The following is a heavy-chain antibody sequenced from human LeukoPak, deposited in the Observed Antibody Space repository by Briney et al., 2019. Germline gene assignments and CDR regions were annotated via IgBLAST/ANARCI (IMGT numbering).Heavy chain of an antibody. V-gene: IGHV4-34*01. CDR3: ARGRGYCSGGSCYGGLGYYFDY. CDR1: GGSFSGYY. J-gene: IGHJ4*02. D-gene: IGHD2-15*01. CDR2: INHSGST. Sequence: SETLSLTCAVYGGSFSGYYWSWIRQPPGKGLEWIGEINHSGSTNYNPYLKSRATIPVDTSKNQFSLKLSSVSAADAAVYYCARGRGYCSGGSCYGGLGYYFDYWGQGTLVTVSS.